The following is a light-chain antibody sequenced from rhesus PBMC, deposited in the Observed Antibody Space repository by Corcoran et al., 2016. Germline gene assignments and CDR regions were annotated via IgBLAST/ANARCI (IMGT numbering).Light chain of an antibody. CDR2: YAS. CDR1: QGISSY. J-gene: IGKJ2*01. Sequence: DIQMTQSPSFLSASVGDRVTITCRASQGISSYLAWYQQKPGKAPKPLIYYASNLESGVPSRFSGSGSGTEFTLTISGLQPEDFAVYYCRQYNSGPYSFGQGTKVEIK. V-gene: IGKV1-37*01. CDR3: RQYNSGPYS.